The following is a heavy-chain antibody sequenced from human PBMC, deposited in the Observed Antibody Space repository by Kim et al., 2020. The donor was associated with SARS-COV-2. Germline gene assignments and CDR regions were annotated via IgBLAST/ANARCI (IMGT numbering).Heavy chain of an antibody. CDR1: AYTFTTYA. Sequence: ASVKVSCKASAYTFTTYAMHWVRQAPGQRLEWMGWINCGTGNTKYSQKFQGRVTITRDTSATSVYMELSSLRSDDTAVYYCAREGGISGGRQAGRDVWGK. D-gene: IGHD3-10*01. CDR2: INCGTGNT. CDR3: AREGGISGGRQAGRDV. V-gene: IGHV1-3*01. J-gene: IGHJ6*03.